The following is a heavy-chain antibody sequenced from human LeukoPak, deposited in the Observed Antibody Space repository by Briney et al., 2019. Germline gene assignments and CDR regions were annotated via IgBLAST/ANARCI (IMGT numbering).Heavy chain of an antibody. J-gene: IGHJ4*02. CDR3: ARENYADYPYYFDY. V-gene: IGHV4-31*03. D-gene: IGHD4-17*01. CDR2: IYYSGNT. Sequence: SQTLSLTCTVSGGSISSGGYYWSWIRQHPGKGLEWIGYIYYSGNTHYNPSLRSRVTISVDTSKNQFSLKLSSVTAADTAVYYCARENYADYPYYFDYWGQGTLVTVSS. CDR1: GGSISSGGYY.